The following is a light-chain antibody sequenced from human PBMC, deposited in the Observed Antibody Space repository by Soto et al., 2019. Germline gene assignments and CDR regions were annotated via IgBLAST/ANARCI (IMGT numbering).Light chain of an antibody. CDR3: QQFYTTPHT. CDR1: QSGFSTSRSKNY. CDR2: WAS. J-gene: IGKJ1*01. Sequence: DIVMTQSPDSLAVSLGERATINCKSSQSGFSTSRSKNYLAWYQQKPGQPPRLLLYWASTQESGVPDRFSGSGSGTDFTLTFSSLQAEDAAVYYCQQFYTTPHTFGQGTNVEIK. V-gene: IGKV4-1*01.